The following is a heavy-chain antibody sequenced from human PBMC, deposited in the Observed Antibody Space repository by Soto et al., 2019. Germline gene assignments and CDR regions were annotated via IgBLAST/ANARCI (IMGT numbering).Heavy chain of an antibody. V-gene: IGHV5-51*01. CDR1: GDSITDYC. Sequence: GVPIKVSWSGAGDSITDYCIGWVRQIPGRGLEWMGIIYPGDSDTRYSPSFQGQVTISADKSISTAYLQWSSLKASDTAMYYCARLRGYGDNFYFDYWGQGTLVTVSS. J-gene: IGHJ4*02. CDR2: IYPGDSDT. D-gene: IGHD4-17*01. CDR3: ARLRGYGDNFYFDY.